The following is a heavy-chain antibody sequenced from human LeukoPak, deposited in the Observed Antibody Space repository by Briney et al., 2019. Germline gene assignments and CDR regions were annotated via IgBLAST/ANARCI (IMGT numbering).Heavy chain of an antibody. D-gene: IGHD1-26*01. CDR2: IKHDGSEK. V-gene: IGHV3-7*01. J-gene: IGHJ4*02. CDR1: GFTFSTYW. CDR3: AKDIRAGATTGAIDY. Sequence: GGSLRLSCAVSGFTFSTYWMSWVRQAPGKGLEWVANIKHDGSEKYSVDSAKGRFTISRDNAKNSLYLQMNSLRAEDTAVYYCAKDIRAGATTGAIDYWGQGTLVTVSS.